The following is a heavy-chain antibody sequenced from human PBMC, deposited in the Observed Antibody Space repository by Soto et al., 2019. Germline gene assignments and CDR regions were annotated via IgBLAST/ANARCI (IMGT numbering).Heavy chain of an antibody. J-gene: IGHJ4*02. CDR3: ARDITGTYDPLDY. CDR2: ISYDGSNK. V-gene: IGHV3-30-3*01. D-gene: IGHD1-20*01. Sequence: QVQLVESGGGVVQPGRSLRLSCAASGFTFSSYAMHWVRQAPGKGLEWVAVISYDGSNKYYADSVKGRFTISRDNSKNTLYLQMNRLRAEDTAVYYCARDITGTYDPLDYWGQGTLVTVSS. CDR1: GFTFSSYA.